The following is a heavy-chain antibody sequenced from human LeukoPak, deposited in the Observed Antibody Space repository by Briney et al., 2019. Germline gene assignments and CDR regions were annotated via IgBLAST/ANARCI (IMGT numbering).Heavy chain of an antibody. D-gene: IGHD3-10*01. CDR2: MNPDSGNT. CDR3: ARAISGNYYNFDY. J-gene: IGHJ4*02. CDR1: GYTFTSYD. Sequence: ASVKVSCKASGYTFTSYDMNWVRQATGQGLEWLGWMNPDSGNTGYAQKFQGRVTMTRNISLSTAYMELSSLRFEDTAVYYCARAISGNYYNFDYWGQGTLVTVSS. V-gene: IGHV1-8*01.